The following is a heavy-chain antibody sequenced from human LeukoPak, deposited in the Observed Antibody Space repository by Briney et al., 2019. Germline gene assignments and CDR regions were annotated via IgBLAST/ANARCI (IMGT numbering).Heavy chain of an antibody. CDR2: IYYAGSS. J-gene: IGHJ2*01. V-gene: IGHV4-39*07. CDR1: GGSISSSSYY. D-gene: IGHD6-19*01. Sequence: PSETLSLTCTVSGGSISSSSYYWGWIRQPPGKGLEYIGSIYYAGSSYYNPSLKSRLTTSVDTSKNQFSLRLTSVTAADTAVYFCARGSSNGWLFRYFDLWGRGTLVTVSS. CDR3: ARGSSNGWLFRYFDL.